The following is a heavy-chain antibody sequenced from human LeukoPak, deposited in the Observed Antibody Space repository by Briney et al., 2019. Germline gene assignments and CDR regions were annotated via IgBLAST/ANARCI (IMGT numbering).Heavy chain of an antibody. CDR3: ARVSRGVFDY. CDR1: GFTFSSYA. Sequence: PGRSLRLSCAASGFTFSSYAMHWVRQAPGKGLEWVAVISYDGSNKYYADSVKGRFTISRDNSKNTLYLQMNSLRAEDTAVYYCARVSRGVFDYWGQGTLVTVSS. CDR2: ISYDGSNK. J-gene: IGHJ4*02. V-gene: IGHV3-30-3*01. D-gene: IGHD3-10*01.